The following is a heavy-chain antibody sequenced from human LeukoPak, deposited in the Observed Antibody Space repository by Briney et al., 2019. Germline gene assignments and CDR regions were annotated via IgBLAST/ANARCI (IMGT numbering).Heavy chain of an antibody. D-gene: IGHD3-22*01. J-gene: IGHJ4*02. CDR3: ARDSASNGYHLDY. V-gene: IGHV3-30-3*01. CDR1: GFTFGDYS. Sequence: GGSLRLSCAASGFTFGDYSMIWIRQAPGKGLEWVAVISYDGSNKYYADSVKGRFTTSRDNSKNTLYLQMNSLRAEDTAVYYCARDSASNGYHLDYWGQGTLVTVSS. CDR2: ISYDGSNK.